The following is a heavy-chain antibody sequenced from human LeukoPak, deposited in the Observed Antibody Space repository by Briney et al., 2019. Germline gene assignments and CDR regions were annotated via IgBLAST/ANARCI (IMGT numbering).Heavy chain of an antibody. CDR1: GYSISSGYY. D-gene: IGHD2-15*01. CDR2: IYHSGST. Sequence: PSETLSLTCTVSGYSISSGYYWGWIRQPPGKGLEWIGSIYHSGSTCYNPSLKSRVTISVDTSKNQFSLKLSSVTAADTAVYYCARGGCSGGSCYLRIWGQGTMVTVSS. V-gene: IGHV4-38-2*02. J-gene: IGHJ3*02. CDR3: ARGGCSGGSCYLRI.